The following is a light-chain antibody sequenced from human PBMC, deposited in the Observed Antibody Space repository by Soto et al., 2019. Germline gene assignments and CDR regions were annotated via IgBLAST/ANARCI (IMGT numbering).Light chain of an antibody. CDR1: QSVSSN. Sequence: EIVMTQSPATLSVSPGERATLSCRASQSVSSNFSWYQQKPGQAPRLLIYCASTRAAGIPARFIGSGSGTECTLTISRLQSEGFAVYYCQQYNNWPPLTVGGGTKVEIK. CDR2: CAS. CDR3: QQYNNWPPLT. J-gene: IGKJ4*02. V-gene: IGKV3-15*01.